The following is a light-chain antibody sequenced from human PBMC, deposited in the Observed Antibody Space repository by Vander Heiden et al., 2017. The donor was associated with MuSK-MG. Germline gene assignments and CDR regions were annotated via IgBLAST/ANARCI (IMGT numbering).Light chain of an antibody. V-gene: IGKV1-9*01. CDR3: QQLYAYPLT. Sequence: DVQLTQSPTLLAASVGDGVTITCRASQGITSYLVCWYQQQPGNAHQLLFNGGFLQSGVPSSFSGSGSGTEFTLTISSLRPEDFATYYCQQLYAYPLTFGGGTKVEIK. CDR2: GGF. CDR1: QGITSY. J-gene: IGKJ4*01.